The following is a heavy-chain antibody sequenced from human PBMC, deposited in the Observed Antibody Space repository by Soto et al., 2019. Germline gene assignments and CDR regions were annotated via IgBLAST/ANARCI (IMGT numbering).Heavy chain of an antibody. J-gene: IGHJ6*02. CDR1: GFTFSSYG. CDR2: ISYDGSNK. D-gene: IGHD6-19*01. Sequence: QVQLVESGGGVVQPARSLRLSCAASGFTFSSYGMHWVRQAPGKGLEWVAVISYDGSNKYYADSVKGRFTISRDNSKNTLYLQMNSLRAEDTAVYYCAKDRGWLAERYYYGMDVWGQGTTVTVSS. V-gene: IGHV3-30*18. CDR3: AKDRGWLAERYYYGMDV.